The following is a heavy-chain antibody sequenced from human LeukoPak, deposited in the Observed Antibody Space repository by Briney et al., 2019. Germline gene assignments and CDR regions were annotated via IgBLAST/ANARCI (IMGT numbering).Heavy chain of an antibody. D-gene: IGHD1-26*01. CDR2: ISSNGGST. CDR1: GFTFSSYA. V-gene: IGHV3-64*01. CDR3: ARDSLNSGSYPRGYFDY. J-gene: IGHJ4*02. Sequence: PGGSLRLSCAASGFTFSSYAMHWVRQAPGKGLEYVSAISSNGGSTYYANSVKGRFTISRDNSKNTLYPQMGSLRAEDMAVYYCARDSLNSGSYPRGYFDYWGQGTLVTVSS.